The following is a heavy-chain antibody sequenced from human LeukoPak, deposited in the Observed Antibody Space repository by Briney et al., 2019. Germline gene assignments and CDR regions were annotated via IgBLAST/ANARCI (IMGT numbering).Heavy chain of an antibody. CDR2: INGDGSET. V-gene: IGHV3-74*01. D-gene: IGHD3-16*01. J-gene: IGHJ4*02. CDR3: ARVRMGDDFNPFDY. CDR1: GFTFSSFW. Sequence: GGSLRLSCAASGFTFSSFWIYWVRHAPGKGLVWVSRINGDGSETIHADSVKGRFTISRDNAKNTLYLQMNSLRAEDTAVYHCARVRMGDDFNPFDYWGQGTLVTVSS.